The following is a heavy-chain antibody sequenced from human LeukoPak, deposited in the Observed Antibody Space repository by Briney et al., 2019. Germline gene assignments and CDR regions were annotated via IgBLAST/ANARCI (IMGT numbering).Heavy chain of an antibody. Sequence: SVKVSCKASGGTFSSYAISWVRQAPGQGLEWMGRIIPILGIANYAQKFQGRVTMTRDTSISTAYMEVSRLRSDDTAVYYCATNPAATRGFDNWGQGTLVTVSS. J-gene: IGHJ4*02. CDR2: IIPILGIA. CDR3: ATNPAATRGFDN. D-gene: IGHD2-2*01. V-gene: IGHV1-69*04. CDR1: GGTFSSYA.